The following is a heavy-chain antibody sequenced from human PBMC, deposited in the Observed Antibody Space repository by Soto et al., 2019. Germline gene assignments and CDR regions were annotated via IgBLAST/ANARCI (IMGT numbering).Heavy chain of an antibody. D-gene: IGHD2-21*01. CDR2: FCSCSSYI. CDR1: GFTFSSYS. CDR3: ARGHSIFYGMDV. J-gene: IGHJ6*02. V-gene: IGHV3-21*04. Sequence: GGSLRLSCAASGFTFSSYSMNWVRQAPGKGLEWVSSFCSCSSYIYYADSVKGRFAISRDNAKNSLFLQMNSLRAEDTALYYCARGHSIFYGMDVWGQGTTVTVSS.